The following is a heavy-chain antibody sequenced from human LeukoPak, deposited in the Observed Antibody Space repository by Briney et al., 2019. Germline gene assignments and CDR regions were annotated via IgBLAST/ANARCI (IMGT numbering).Heavy chain of an antibody. V-gene: IGHV3-7*01. D-gene: IGHD3-3*02. CDR2: IKHDGSEK. Sequence: GGSLILSCAASGFIFSSYWMSWVRQAPGKGLEWVAEIKHDGSEKHHVDSVTGRFTISRDNAKNSLYLQMYSLRAEDTAVYYCARRTPLASVFDSWGQGTLVTVSS. CDR1: GFIFSSYW. J-gene: IGHJ4*02. CDR3: ARRTPLASVFDS.